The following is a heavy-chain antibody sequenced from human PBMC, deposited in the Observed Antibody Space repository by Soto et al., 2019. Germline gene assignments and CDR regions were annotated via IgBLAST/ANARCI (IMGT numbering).Heavy chain of an antibody. CDR3: ARGPTDYGGNSWYYYYGMDV. CDR2: ISAYNGNT. Sequence: GASVKVSCKASGYTFTSYGISWVRQAPGQGLEWMGWISAYNGNTNYAQKLQGRVTMTTDTSTSTAYMELRSLRSDDTAVYYCARGPTDYGGNSWYYYYGMDVWGQGTTVTV. V-gene: IGHV1-18*01. D-gene: IGHD4-17*01. CDR1: GYTFTSYG. J-gene: IGHJ6*02.